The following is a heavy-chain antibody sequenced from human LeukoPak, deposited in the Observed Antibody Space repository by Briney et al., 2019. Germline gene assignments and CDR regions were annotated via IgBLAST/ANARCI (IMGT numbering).Heavy chain of an antibody. Sequence: SQTLSLTCTVSGGSISSGSYYWSWIRQPAGKGLEWIGRIYTSGSTNYNPSLKSRVTISVDTPKNQFSLKLSSVTAADTAVYYCARGTTVTYYYYYGMDVWGQGTTVTVSS. D-gene: IGHD4-17*01. CDR2: IYTSGST. CDR3: ARGTTVTYYYYYGMDV. J-gene: IGHJ6*02. CDR1: GGSISSGSYY. V-gene: IGHV4-61*02.